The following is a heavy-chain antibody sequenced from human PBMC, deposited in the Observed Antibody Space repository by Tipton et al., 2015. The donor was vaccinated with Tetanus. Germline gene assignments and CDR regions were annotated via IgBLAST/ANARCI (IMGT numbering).Heavy chain of an antibody. J-gene: IGHJ6*03. CDR3: ARDVGRDYYDSSGYYMDV. CDR2: ISAYNGNT. V-gene: IGHV1-18*01. CDR1: GYTFTSYG. Sequence: QLVQSGPEVKKPGASVKVSCKASGYTFTSYGISWVRQAPGQGLEWMGWISAYNGNTNYAQKLQGRVTMTTDTSTSTAYMELRSLRSDDTAVYYCARDVGRDYYDSSGYYMDVWGKGTTVPVSS. D-gene: IGHD3-22*01.